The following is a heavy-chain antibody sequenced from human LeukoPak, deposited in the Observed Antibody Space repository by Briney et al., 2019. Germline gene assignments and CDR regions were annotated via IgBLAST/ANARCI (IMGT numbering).Heavy chain of an antibody. CDR3: AREGRFLEWLYTRYYYYGMDV. CDR2: ISAYNGNT. Sequence: ASVKVSCKASGYTFTSCGISWVRQAPGQGLEWMGWISAYNGNTNYAQKLQGRVTMTTDTSTSTAYMELRSLRSDDTAVYYCAREGRFLEWLYTRYYYYGMDVWGQGTTVTVSS. V-gene: IGHV1-18*01. D-gene: IGHD3-3*01. J-gene: IGHJ6*02. CDR1: GYTFTSCG.